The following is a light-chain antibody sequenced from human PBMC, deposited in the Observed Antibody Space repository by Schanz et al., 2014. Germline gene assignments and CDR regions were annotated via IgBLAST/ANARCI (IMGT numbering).Light chain of an antibody. Sequence: DIQITQSPSSLSASVGDRVTITCRASQGIMNYLACYQHKPGKVPTLLIYGASTLRPGVPSRFSGSGSGTDFTLTVSSLQPEDVATYYCQKYDRAPWTFSQGTRVEIK. CDR2: GAS. J-gene: IGKJ1*01. V-gene: IGKV1-27*01. CDR1: QGIMNY. CDR3: QKYDRAPWT.